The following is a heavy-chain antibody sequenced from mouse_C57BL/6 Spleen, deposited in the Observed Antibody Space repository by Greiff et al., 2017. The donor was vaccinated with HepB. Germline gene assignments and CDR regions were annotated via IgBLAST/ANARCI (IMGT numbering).Heavy chain of an antibody. CDR1: GYAFSSSW. CDR2: IYPGDGDT. Sequence: VQLQQSGPELVKPGASVKISCKASGYAFSSSWMNWVKQRPGKGLEWIGRIYPGDGDTNYNGKFKGKATLTADKSSSTAYMQLSSLTSEDSAVYFCARFGNYEEMDYWGQGTSVTVSS. CDR3: ARFGNYEEMDY. D-gene: IGHD2-1*01. V-gene: IGHV1-82*01. J-gene: IGHJ4*01.